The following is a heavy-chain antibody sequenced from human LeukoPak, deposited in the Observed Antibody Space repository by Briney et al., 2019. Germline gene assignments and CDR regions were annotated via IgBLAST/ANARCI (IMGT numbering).Heavy chain of an antibody. V-gene: IGHV4-39*01. CDR3: ARIITENLRRFDY. CDR2: IHYSGNT. J-gene: IGHJ4*02. D-gene: IGHD1-20*01. Sequence: SETLSLTCTVSGGSISSSSYYWGWIRQPPGKGLEWIGSIHYSGNTYYNPSLKSRVTISVDTSKNQFSLKLSSVTAADTAVYYCARIITENLRRFDYWGQGTLVTVSS. CDR1: GGSISSSSYY.